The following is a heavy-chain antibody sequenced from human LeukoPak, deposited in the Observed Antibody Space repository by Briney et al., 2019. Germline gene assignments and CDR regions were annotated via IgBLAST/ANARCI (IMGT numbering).Heavy chain of an antibody. CDR1: GGTFSSYA. Sequence: SVKVSCKASGGTFSSYAISWVRQAPGQGLEWMGRIIPIFGTANYAQKFQGRVTITTDESSSTAYMELSSLRSEDTAVYYCARDYYDSSGYQKAGDYWGQGTLVTVSS. J-gene: IGHJ4*02. CDR3: ARDYYDSSGYQKAGDY. CDR2: IIPIFGTA. V-gene: IGHV1-69*05. D-gene: IGHD3-22*01.